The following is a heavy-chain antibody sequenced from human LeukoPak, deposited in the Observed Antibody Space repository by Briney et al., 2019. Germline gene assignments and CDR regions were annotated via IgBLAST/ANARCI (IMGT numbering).Heavy chain of an antibody. J-gene: IGHJ4*02. CDR2: MNPNSGNT. V-gene: IGHV1-8*01. D-gene: IGHD5-18*01. Sequence: ASVKVSCKASGYTFTSYDINWVRQATGQGLEWMGWMNPNSGNTGYAQKFQGRVTMTRNTSISTVYMKLSSLRSEDTAVYYCAREIGPIQLHLWGSAFDYWGQGTLVTVSS. CDR3: AREIGPIQLHLWGSAFDY. CDR1: GYTFTSYD.